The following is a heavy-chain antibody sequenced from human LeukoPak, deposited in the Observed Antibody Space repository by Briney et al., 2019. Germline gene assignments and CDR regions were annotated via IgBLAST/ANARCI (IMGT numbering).Heavy chain of an antibody. CDR3: ARDSPPYSSSWGGLAY. J-gene: IGHJ4*02. D-gene: IGHD6-13*01. CDR2: IYSGGST. CDR1: GFTVSSNY. V-gene: IGHV3-53*01. Sequence: GGSLRLSCAASGFTVSSNYMSWVRQAPGKGLEWVSVIYSGGSTYYADSVKGRFTISRDNSKNTLYLQMNSLRAEDTAVYYCARDSPPYSSSWGGLAYWGQGTLVTVSS.